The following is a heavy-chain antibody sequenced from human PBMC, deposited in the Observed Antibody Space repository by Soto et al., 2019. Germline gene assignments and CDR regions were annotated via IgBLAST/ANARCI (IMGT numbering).Heavy chain of an antibody. Sequence: SETLSLTCAVYGGSFSGYYWSWIRQPPGKGLEWIGEINHSGSTNYNPSLKSRVTISVDTSKNQFPLKLSSVTAADTAVYYCARSHSSTWPGLDYWGQGTLVTVCS. CDR1: GGSFSGYY. V-gene: IGHV4-34*01. CDR3: ARSHSSTWPGLDY. CDR2: INHSGST. J-gene: IGHJ4*02. D-gene: IGHD6-13*01.